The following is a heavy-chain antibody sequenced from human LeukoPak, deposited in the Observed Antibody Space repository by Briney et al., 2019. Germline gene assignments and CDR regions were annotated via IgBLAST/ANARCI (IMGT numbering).Heavy chain of an antibody. D-gene: IGHD3-22*01. V-gene: IGHV3-48*03. CDR1: GFTFSSYE. CDR2: ISSSGSPI. CDR3: ARDRGDYYDSSADY. Sequence: GGSRRLSCAASGFTFSSYEMNWVRQAPGKGLEWVSYISSSGSPIYYTDSVKGRFTISRDNAKNSLYLQMNSLRAEDTAVYYCARDRGDYYDSSADYWGQGALVTVSS. J-gene: IGHJ4*02.